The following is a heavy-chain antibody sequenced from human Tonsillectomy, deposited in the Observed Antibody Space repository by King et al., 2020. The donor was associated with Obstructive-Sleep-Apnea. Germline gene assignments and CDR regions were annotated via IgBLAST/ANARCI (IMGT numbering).Heavy chain of an antibody. V-gene: IGHV3-66*01. J-gene: IGHJ3*02. Sequence: VQLVESGGGLVQPGGSLRLSCAASGFSVSSNYMNWVRQAPGKGLEWVAIIYSCGSTDYADSVKGRLTISRDDSNNTLFLQMNSLRGEDTAVYYCVRDYYGSGSYYDDAFDIWGQGTMVTVSS. D-gene: IGHD3-10*01. CDR1: GFSVSSNY. CDR2: IYSCGST. CDR3: VRDYYGSGSYYDDAFDI.